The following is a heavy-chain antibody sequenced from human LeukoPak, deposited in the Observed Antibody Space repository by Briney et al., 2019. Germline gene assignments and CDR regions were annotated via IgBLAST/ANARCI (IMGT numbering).Heavy chain of an antibody. CDR2: INPNSGGT. D-gene: IGHD1-26*01. CDR3: ATDGIPGATTTLDY. Sequence: ASVKVSCKASGGTFSSYAISWVRQAPGQGLEWMGWINPNSGGTNYAQKFQGRVTMTRDTSISTAYMELSRLRSDDTAVYYCATDGIPGATTTLDYWGQGTLVTVSS. J-gene: IGHJ4*02. V-gene: IGHV1-2*02. CDR1: GGTFSSYA.